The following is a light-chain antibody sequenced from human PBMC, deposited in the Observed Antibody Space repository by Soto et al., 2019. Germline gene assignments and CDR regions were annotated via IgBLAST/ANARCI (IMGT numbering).Light chain of an antibody. CDR1: QTIANS. Sequence: DLQLTQSPSSLSPSVGDSITITCRARQTIANSLTWYQHKPGKAPELLLYAASRLQTGVPSRFSGSGSGTNFTLTITSLQPADFATYYCQQSFRIPPTFGQGNKLEI. V-gene: IGKV1-39*01. CDR3: QQSFRIPPT. CDR2: AAS. J-gene: IGKJ2*01.